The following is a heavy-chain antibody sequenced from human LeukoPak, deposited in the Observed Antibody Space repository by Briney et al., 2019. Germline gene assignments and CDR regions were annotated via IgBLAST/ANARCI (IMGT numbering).Heavy chain of an antibody. D-gene: IGHD3-22*01. CDR3: AREANYYDSSGYYRYFDY. Sequence: ASVKVSCKASGYTFTSYYMHWVRQAPGQGLEWMGIINPSGGSTSYAQKFQGRVTMTRDTSTSTVYMELSSLRSEDTAVYYCAREANYYDSSGYYRYFDYGGQGTLVTVSS. J-gene: IGHJ4*02. V-gene: IGHV1-46*01. CDR1: GYTFTSYY. CDR2: INPSGGST.